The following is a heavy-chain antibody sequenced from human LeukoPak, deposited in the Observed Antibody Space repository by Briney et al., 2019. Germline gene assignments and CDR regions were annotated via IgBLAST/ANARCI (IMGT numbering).Heavy chain of an antibody. J-gene: IGHJ4*02. Sequence: GGSLRLSCAAPGFMFHDYAIRWVRQAPGKGLEWVSLISGNGGRSFYEDSVKGRCTISRDNNKYSLYLQMNRMRSDDIALYYCARESESSGWYDYWGQGTLVTVSS. CDR1: GFMFHDYA. V-gene: IGHV3-43*02. CDR2: ISGNGGRS. CDR3: ARESESSGWYDY. D-gene: IGHD6-19*01.